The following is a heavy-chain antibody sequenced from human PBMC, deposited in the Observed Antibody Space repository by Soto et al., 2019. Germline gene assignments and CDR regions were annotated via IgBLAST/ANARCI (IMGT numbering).Heavy chain of an antibody. J-gene: IGHJ6*02. V-gene: IGHV1-3*01. CDR2: INAGNGNT. CDR1: GYTFTSYA. D-gene: IGHD6-13*01. Sequence: ASVKVSCKASGYTFTSYAMHWVRQAPGQRLEWMGWINAGNGNTKYSQKFQGRVTITRDTSASTAYMELSSLRSEDTAVYYCARENLIAAAGTFYYYYGMDVWGQGTTVTVSS. CDR3: ARENLIAAAGTFYYYYGMDV.